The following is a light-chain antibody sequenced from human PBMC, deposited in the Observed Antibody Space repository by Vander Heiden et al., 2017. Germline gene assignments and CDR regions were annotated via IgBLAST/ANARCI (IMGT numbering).Light chain of an antibody. J-gene: IGLJ1*01. CDR2: YKSDSDK. V-gene: IGLV5-45*03. Sequence: QSVLIQPSSPSASAGASARLSCALRSGINVDAYRIYWYQQKPGSPPQYLLSYKSDSDKQQRSGVPSRFSGSKDDSANAGILLISGLQSEDEADYYCMIWHSSAYVFGTGTKVTVL. CDR1: SGINVDAYR. CDR3: MIWHSSAYV.